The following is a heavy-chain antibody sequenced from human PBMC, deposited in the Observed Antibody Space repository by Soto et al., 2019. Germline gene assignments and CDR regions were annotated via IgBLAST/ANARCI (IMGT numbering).Heavy chain of an antibody. CDR2: INHSGST. D-gene: IGHD2-15*01. CDR1: GGSFSGYY. J-gene: IGHJ2*01. Sequence: QVQLQQWGAGLLKPSETLSLTCAVYGGSFSGYYWSWIRQPPGKGLEWLGEINHSGSTNYNPSLKSRVTISVDTSKNQFSLKLSSVTAANTAVYYCARLVVVAATGWYFDLWGRGTLVTVSS. CDR3: ARLVVVAATGWYFDL. V-gene: IGHV4-34*01.